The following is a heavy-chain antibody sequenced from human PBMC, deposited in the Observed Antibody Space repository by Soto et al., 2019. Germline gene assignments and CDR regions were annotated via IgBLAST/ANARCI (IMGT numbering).Heavy chain of an antibody. D-gene: IGHD3-10*01. V-gene: IGHV2-70*01. CDR3: ARILSVTMVRGVMNFGANMDV. CDR1: GFSLSTSGMC. CDR2: IDWDDDK. Sequence: SGPTLVNPTQTLTLNCTFSGFSLSTSGMCVSWIRQPPGKALEWLALIDWDDDKYYSTSLKTRLTISKDTSKNQVVLTMTNMDPVDTATYYCARILSVTMVRGVMNFGANMDVWGQGTTVTVSS. J-gene: IGHJ6*02.